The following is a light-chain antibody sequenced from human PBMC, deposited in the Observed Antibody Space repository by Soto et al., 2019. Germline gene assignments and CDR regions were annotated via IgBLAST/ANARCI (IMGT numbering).Light chain of an antibody. Sequence: EIVLTQSPGTLSLSPGERATLSCRASQSVSTSYVAWYQQKFGQAPRLLIYDAFSRATGIPDRFSASGSGTDFTLTTSSLEPEDFAAYYCQQRSMGTWTFGQGTKVDI. CDR3: QQRSMGTWT. V-gene: IGKV3D-20*02. CDR1: QSVSTSY. J-gene: IGKJ1*01. CDR2: DAF.